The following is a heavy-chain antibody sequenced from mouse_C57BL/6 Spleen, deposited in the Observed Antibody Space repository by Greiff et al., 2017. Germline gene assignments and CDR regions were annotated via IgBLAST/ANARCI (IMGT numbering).Heavy chain of an antibody. Sequence: EVQLQQSGPELVKPGASVKISCKASGYTFTDYYMNWVKQSHGKSLEWIGDINPNNGGTSYNQKFKGKATLTVDKSSSTAYMELRSLTSEDSAVYYCARCHYGNYVRPFDYWGQGTTLTVSS. CDR2: INPNNGGT. CDR1: GYTFTDYY. V-gene: IGHV1-26*01. CDR3: ARCHYGNYVRPFDY. J-gene: IGHJ2*01. D-gene: IGHD2-1*01.